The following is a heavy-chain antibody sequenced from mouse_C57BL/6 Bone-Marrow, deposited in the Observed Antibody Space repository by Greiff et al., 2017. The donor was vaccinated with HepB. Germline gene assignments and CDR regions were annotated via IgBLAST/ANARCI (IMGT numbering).Heavy chain of an antibody. CDR3: ARFFITPELFDY. V-gene: IGHV1-55*01. CDR2: IYPGSGST. CDR1: GYTFTSYW. D-gene: IGHD1-1*01. Sequence: QVQLQQPGAELVKPGASVKMSCKASGYTFTSYWITWVKQRPGQGLEWIGDIYPGSGSTNYNEKFKSKATLTVDTSSSTAYMQLSSLTSEDSAVYYCARFFITPELFDYWGQGTTLTVSS. J-gene: IGHJ2*01.